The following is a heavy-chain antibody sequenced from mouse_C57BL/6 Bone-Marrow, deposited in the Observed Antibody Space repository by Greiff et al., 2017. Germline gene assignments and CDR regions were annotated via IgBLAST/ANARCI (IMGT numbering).Heavy chain of an antibody. D-gene: IGHD2-10*01. CDR3: ARPYYDFPWFAY. Sequence: EVQGVESGGGLVQPGGSLTLSCAASGFTFSDYYMYWVRQTPEKRLEWVAYISNGGGSTYYPDTVKGRFTISRDNAKNTLYLQMSRLKSEDTAMYYCARPYYDFPWFAYWGQGTLVTVSA. CDR2: ISNGGGST. J-gene: IGHJ3*01. V-gene: IGHV5-12*01. CDR1: GFTFSDYY.